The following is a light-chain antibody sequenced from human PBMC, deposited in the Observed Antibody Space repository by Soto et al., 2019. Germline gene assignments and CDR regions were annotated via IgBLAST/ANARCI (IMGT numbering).Light chain of an antibody. CDR1: QDIRNE. J-gene: IGKJ1*01. Sequence: IQMTQSPSSLSASVGDTVTITCRASQDIRNELGWYQQKPGTAHKFLIYAASSLHSGVPSRFSGSGSGTDFTLTIRGLQPEDFATYYCLQERGYPRTFGQGTKVDIK. CDR3: LQERGYPRT. V-gene: IGKV1-6*02. CDR2: AAS.